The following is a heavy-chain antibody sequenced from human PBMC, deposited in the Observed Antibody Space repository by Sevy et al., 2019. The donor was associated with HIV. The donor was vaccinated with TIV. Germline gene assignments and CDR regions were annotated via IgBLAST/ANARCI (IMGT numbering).Heavy chain of an antibody. Sequence: GGSLRLSCAASGFSFSSSSMNWLRQAPGKGLEWLAYITRDGKTKYYADFMKGRFTSSRDNAQNSLFLQLNSLRDDDTAVYYCARDYSGSYYRFDLWGHGTLVTVSS. CDR1: GFSFSSSS. CDR3: ARDYSGSYYRFDL. V-gene: IGHV3-48*02. D-gene: IGHD1-26*01. J-gene: IGHJ4*01. CDR2: ITRDGKTK.